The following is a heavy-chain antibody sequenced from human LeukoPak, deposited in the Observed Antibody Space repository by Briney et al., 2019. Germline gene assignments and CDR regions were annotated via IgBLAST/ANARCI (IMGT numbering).Heavy chain of an antibody. CDR2: IYSGGST. CDR3: ATVGYYDILTGYYSPIDY. CDR1: GFTVSSNY. V-gene: IGHV3-53*01. J-gene: IGHJ4*02. D-gene: IGHD3-9*01. Sequence: PGGSLRLSCAASGFTVSSNYMSWVRQAPGKGLEWVSVIYSGGSTYYADSVKGRFTISRDNSKNTLYLQVDSLRAEDTAVYYCATVGYYDILTGYYSPIDYWGQGTLVTVSS.